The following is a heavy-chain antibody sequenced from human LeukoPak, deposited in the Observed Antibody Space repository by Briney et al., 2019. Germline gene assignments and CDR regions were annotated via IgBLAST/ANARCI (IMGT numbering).Heavy chain of an antibody. Sequence: SQTLSHTRPIPRDSLSSNSAAWNWIRQSPSSGLEWLGRTYYRSKWYNDYAVSVKSRITIKPDTSKNQFSLLPTSVTPEDTAVYYCARDLPVYYGSGTYFDYWGQGNLVTVSS. CDR3: ARDLPVYYGSGTYFDY. J-gene: IGHJ4*02. CDR2: TYYRSKWYN. D-gene: IGHD3-10*01. V-gene: IGHV6-1*01. CDR1: RDSLSSNSAA.